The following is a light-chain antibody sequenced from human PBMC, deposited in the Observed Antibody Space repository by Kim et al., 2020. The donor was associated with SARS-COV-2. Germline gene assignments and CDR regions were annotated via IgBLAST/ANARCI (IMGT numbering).Light chain of an antibody. Sequence: MVMTQSPATLSVSSGERATLSCRASQNVNRNLAWYQQKPGQAPRLLIYGASTRATDIPARFSGSGSGTEFTLTISSLQSEDFAVYYCHQYNHWPLTFGGGTKVDIK. V-gene: IGKV3-15*01. CDR2: GAS. CDR1: QNVNRN. CDR3: HQYNHWPLT. J-gene: IGKJ4*01.